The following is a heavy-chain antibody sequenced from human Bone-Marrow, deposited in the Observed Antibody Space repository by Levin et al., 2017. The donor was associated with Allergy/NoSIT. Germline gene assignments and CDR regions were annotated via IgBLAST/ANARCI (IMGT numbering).Heavy chain of an antibody. D-gene: IGHD4/OR15-4a*01. J-gene: IGHJ4*02. CDR1: GFIFSNYG. V-gene: IGHV3-33*01. CDR3: ARDSHMYEGGSMVHPRAIDY. Sequence: PGESLKISCEASGFIFSNYGMHWVRQAPGKGLEWVAAIWYDGKNEYYADSVKGRFTVSRDNDRNTVFLRLDSLRAEDTAVYYCARDSHMYEGGSMVHPRAIDYWGQGTLVTVSS. CDR2: IWYDGKNE.